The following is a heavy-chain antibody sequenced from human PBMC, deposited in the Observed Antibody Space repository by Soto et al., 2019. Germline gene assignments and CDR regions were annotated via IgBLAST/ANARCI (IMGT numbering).Heavy chain of an antibody. CDR2: INGDGRII. V-gene: IGHV3-74*01. CDR3: ARVGTGYYYKDV. Sequence: GGSLRLSCAASAFTFTNYWMHWVRQAPGKGLVWVSRINGDGRIITYADSVKGRFTVSRDNAKNTLYLEMNSLRAEDTAVYYCARVGTGYYYKDVWGKGTTVTVSS. CDR1: AFTFTNYW. J-gene: IGHJ6*03.